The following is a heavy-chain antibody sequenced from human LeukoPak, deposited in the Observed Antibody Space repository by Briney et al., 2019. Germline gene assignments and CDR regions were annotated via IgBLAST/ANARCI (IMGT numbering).Heavy chain of an antibody. CDR3: ARVGKGSYPRNYFDY. D-gene: IGHD1-26*01. CDR2: IYAGDSET. CDR1: GYDFTDYW. J-gene: IGHJ4*02. V-gene: IGHV5-51*01. Sequence: GESLKISCDGSGYDFTDYWIAWVRQLPGKGLEYMGIIYAGDSETRYSPSFQGQVTMSVDKSISIAYLQWSGLKASDTAMYYCARVGKGSYPRNYFDYWGQGTLVTVS.